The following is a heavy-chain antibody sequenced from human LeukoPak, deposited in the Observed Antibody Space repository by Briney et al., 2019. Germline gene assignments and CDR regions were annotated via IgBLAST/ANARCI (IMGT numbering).Heavy chain of an antibody. CDR2: IYYSGST. J-gene: IGHJ4*02. CDR1: GGSISSHY. CDR3: ARSRSGSYYNPYYFDY. Sequence: SETLSLTCTVSGGSISSHYWSWIRQPPGKGLEWIGYIYYSGSTNYNPSLKSRVTISVDTSKNQFSLKLSSVTAADTAVYYCARSRSGSYYNPYYFDYWGQGTLVTVSS. D-gene: IGHD3-10*01. V-gene: IGHV4-59*11.